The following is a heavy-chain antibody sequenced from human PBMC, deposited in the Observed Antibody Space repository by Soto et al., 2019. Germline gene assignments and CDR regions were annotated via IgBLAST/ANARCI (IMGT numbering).Heavy chain of an antibody. V-gene: IGHV3-30*18. J-gene: IGHJ4*02. CDR1: GFTFGRYA. CDR3: AKHMDDSGYFYVEGADH. CDR2: ISYTGANT. D-gene: IGHD3-22*01. Sequence: HVQLVESGGGVVQPGRSLRLSCVASGFTFGRYAMHWVRQFPGRGLEWVAVISYTGANTYYVGSVRGRFTISRDNSKNTLYLQMNILRAEDTAMYYCAKHMDDSGYFYVEGADHWGQGTMVTVSS.